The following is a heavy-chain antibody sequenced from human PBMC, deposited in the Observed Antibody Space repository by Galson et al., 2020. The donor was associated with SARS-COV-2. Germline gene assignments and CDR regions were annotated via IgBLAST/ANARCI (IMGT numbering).Heavy chain of an antibody. CDR1: GYSFTSYW. Sequence: GESLKISCKGSGYSFTSYWIGWVRQMPGKGLEWMGIIYPGDSDTRYSPSFQGQVTISADKSISTAYLQWSSLKASDTAMYYCARAYATSYWYFDLWGRGTLVTVSS. CDR2: IYPGDSDT. V-gene: IGHV5-51*01. J-gene: IGHJ2*01. D-gene: IGHD2-2*01. CDR3: ARAYATSYWYFDL.